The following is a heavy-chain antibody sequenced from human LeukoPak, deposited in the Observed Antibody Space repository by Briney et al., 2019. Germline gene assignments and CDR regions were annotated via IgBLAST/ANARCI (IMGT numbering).Heavy chain of an antibody. J-gene: IGHJ6*02. V-gene: IGHV4-39*01. Sequence: PSETLSLTCTVSGGSISSSSYYWGWSRPPPGKGLGWIGSIYYSGSTYYNPSLESRVTISVDTSKNQFSLKLSSVTAADTAVYYCARHNYGSGSYYHYYYYGMDVWGQGTTVTVSS. CDR3: ARHNYGSGSYYHYYYYGMDV. CDR2: IYYSGST. CDR1: GGSISSSSYY. D-gene: IGHD3-10*01.